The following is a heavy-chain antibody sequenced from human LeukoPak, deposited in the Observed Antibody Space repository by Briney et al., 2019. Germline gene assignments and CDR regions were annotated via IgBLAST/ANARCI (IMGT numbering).Heavy chain of an antibody. V-gene: IGHV3-9*01. J-gene: IGHJ2*01. CDR3: AKAQSSGYRYCHFDL. Sequence: PGRSLRLSCAASGFTFDDYAMHWVRQAPGKGLEWVSGISWNSGSIGYADSVKGRFTISRDNAKNSLYLQVNSLSAEDTAFYYCAKAQSSGYRYCHFDLWGRGTLVTVSS. CDR1: GFTFDDYA. D-gene: IGHD3-22*01. CDR2: ISWNSGSI.